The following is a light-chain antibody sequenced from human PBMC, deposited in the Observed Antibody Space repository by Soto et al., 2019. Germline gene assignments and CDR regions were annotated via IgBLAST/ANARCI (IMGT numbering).Light chain of an antibody. V-gene: IGLV2-23*01. J-gene: IGLJ1*01. CDR1: SSDVGGYNL. CDR2: EGS. Sequence: QSALTQPASVSGSPGQSITISCTGTSSDVGGYNLVSWYQHHPGKAPKLIIYEGSKRPSGVSNRFSGSKSGNTASLTISGLQAEDEADYYCCSYAGSSTFYVFGTGTQLTVL. CDR3: CSYAGSSTFYV.